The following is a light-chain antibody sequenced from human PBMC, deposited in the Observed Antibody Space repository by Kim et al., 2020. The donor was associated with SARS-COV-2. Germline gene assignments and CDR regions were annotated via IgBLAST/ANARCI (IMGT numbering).Light chain of an antibody. CDR2: GNN. V-gene: IGLV1-40*01. J-gene: IGLJ3*02. CDR1: NSNSGGNDD. Sequence: GQRVTYSCKGSNSNSGGNDDVRWYQQLPGTAPKLLIFGNNNRPSGVPDRFSASKSGTSASLAITGLQAEDEADYYCQSFDGTLSGVFGGGTKVTVL. CDR3: QSFDGTLSGV.